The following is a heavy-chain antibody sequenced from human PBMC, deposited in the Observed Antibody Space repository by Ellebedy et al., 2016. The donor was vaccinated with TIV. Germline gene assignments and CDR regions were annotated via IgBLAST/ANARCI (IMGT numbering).Heavy chain of an antibody. CDR1: GFTLSNYW. CDR2: IQNDGSEK. Sequence: GGSLRLSCVVSGFTLSNYWMSWVRQAPGKGLEWVANIQNDGSEKYYVDSVNGRFTISRDNAKNSLYLQMSSLRVEDTAMYYCARRRGSYSFDYWGRGTLVTVSS. D-gene: IGHD1-26*01. J-gene: IGHJ4*02. CDR3: ARRRGSYSFDY. V-gene: IGHV3-7*03.